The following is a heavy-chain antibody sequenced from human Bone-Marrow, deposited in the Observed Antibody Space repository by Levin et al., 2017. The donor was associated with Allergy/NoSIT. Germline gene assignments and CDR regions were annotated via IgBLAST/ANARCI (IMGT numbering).Heavy chain of an antibody. CDR1: GYTFSVYW. V-gene: IGHV1-2*02. Sequence: GESLKISCKASGYTFSVYWIHWVRHVPGQGLEWMGWIIPNSGGTNYAKKFQGRVTMTRDTSINTVYMELTGLTSDDAAAYYCTRGLMIGASKMFDLWGQGTLVTVSS. D-gene: IGHD3-22*01. J-gene: IGHJ5*02. CDR3: TRGLMIGASKMFDL. CDR2: IIPNSGGT.